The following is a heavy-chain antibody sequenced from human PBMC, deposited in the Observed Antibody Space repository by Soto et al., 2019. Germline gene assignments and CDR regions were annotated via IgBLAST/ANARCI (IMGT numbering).Heavy chain of an antibody. Sequence: EVQLVESGGGLVQPGGSLRVSCAASGLNVSSNSMNWVRQAPGRGLEWVSITYSGGSSYYADSVKGRFTISRDNSKNTLFLQMNSLRAEDTAVYYCARAGAYSSATMDVWGKGTPVTVSS. J-gene: IGHJ6*03. CDR2: TYSGGSS. D-gene: IGHD6-25*01. CDR1: GLNVSSNS. CDR3: ARAGAYSSATMDV. V-gene: IGHV3-66*01.